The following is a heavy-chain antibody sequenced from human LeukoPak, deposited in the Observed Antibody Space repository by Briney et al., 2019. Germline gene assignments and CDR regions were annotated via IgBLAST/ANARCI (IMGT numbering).Heavy chain of an antibody. CDR3: ASLSFKNSDSYDRRDPFDY. J-gene: IGHJ4*02. Sequence: PGGSLRLSCAASGFTFNSYSMNWVRQAPGKGLEWVSFISSLGSYIYYADSVKGRFTISRDNANSSLYLQMSSLRAEDTGVYFCASLSFKNSDSYDRRDPFDYWGQGAQVTVSS. V-gene: IGHV3-21*01. CDR2: ISSLGSYI. D-gene: IGHD3-22*01. CDR1: GFTFNSYS.